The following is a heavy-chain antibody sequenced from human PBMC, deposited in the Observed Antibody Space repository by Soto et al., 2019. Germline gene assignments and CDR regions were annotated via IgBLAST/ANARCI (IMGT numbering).Heavy chain of an antibody. CDR3: ARADLGKGNSFDI. CDR1: GYSFTSYW. V-gene: IGHV5-51*01. Sequence: PGESLKISCKGSGYSFTSYWIGWVRQMPGKGLEWMGIIYPGDSDTRYSPSFQGQVTISADKSITTAYLQWSSLMASDTAMYYCARADLGKGNSFDIWGQGTLVTVSS. D-gene: IGHD7-27*01. CDR2: IYPGDSDT. J-gene: IGHJ3*02.